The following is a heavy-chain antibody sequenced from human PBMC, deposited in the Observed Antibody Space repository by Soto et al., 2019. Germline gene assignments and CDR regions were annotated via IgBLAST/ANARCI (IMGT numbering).Heavy chain of an antibody. D-gene: IGHD1-7*01. CDR2: INHSGST. V-gene: IGHV4-34*01. CDR1: GGSFSGYY. Sequence: SETLSLTCAVYGGSFSGYYWSWIRQPPGKGLEWIGEINHSGSTNYNPSLKSRVTISVETSKNQFSLKLSSVTAADTAVYYCASLPSITGTTFRSYGYYYYGMDVWGQGTTVTVSS. CDR3: ASLPSITGTTFRSYGYYYYGMDV. J-gene: IGHJ6*02.